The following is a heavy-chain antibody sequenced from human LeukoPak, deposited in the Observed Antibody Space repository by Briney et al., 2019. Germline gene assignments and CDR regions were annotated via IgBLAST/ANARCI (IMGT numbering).Heavy chain of an antibody. J-gene: IGHJ4*02. D-gene: IGHD6-19*01. CDR2: IYNGGNT. V-gene: IGHV4-59*01. CDR3: ARDSWLGSNRAFDY. Sequence: SETLSLTCTVSGGSISSYYWSWIRQPPGKGLEWIGNIYNGGNTNYNPSLKSRVTISADTSKNQFSLRLRSVTAADTAVYYCARDSWLGSNRAFDYWGQGTLVTVSS. CDR1: GGSISSYY.